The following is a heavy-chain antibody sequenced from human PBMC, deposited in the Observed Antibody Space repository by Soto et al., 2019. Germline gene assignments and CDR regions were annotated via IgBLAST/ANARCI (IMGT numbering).Heavy chain of an antibody. J-gene: IGHJ4*02. D-gene: IGHD5-12*01. CDR3: ARDRSGYDSSPRFDY. CDR2: IYYSGST. V-gene: IGHV4-31*03. Sequence: QVQLQESGPGLVKPSQTLSLTCTVSGGSISSGGYYWSWIRQHPGKGLEWIGYIYYSGSTYYDPSLKSRVTISVDTSKNQFSLKLSSVTAADTAVYYCARDRSGYDSSPRFDYWGQGTLVTVSS. CDR1: GGSISSGGYY.